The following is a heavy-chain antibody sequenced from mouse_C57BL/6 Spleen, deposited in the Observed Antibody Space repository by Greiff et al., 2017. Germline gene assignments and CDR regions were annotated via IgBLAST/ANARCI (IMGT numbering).Heavy chain of an antibody. CDR2: ISDGGSYT. D-gene: IGHD3-2*02. CDR3: ARQQLRLRDYAMDY. CDR1: GFTFSSYA. V-gene: IGHV5-4*03. Sequence: DVMLVESGGGLVKPGGSLKLSCAASGFTFSSYAMSWVRQTPEKRLEWVATISDGGSYTYYPDNVKGRFTISRDNAKNNLYLQMSHLKSEDTAMYYCARQQLRLRDYAMDYWGQGTSVTVSS. J-gene: IGHJ4*01.